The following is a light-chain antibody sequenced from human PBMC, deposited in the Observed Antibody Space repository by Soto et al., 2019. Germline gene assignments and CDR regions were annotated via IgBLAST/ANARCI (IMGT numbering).Light chain of an antibody. J-gene: IGKJ1*01. CDR1: QSIYTY. V-gene: IGKV1-39*01. Sequence: DIQMTQSPSSLSASVGDRVTITCRTGQSIYTYLSWYQQKPGKAPNLLIYVASSLQSGVPSRFSGSGSGIEFTLTIRSLQPEDFATYYCQQTYRTPWTFGQGTRVEIK. CDR2: VAS. CDR3: QQTYRTPWT.